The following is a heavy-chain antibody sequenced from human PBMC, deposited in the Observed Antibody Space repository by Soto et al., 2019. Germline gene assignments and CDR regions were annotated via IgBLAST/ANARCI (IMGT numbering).Heavy chain of an antibody. Sequence: QVQLVESGGGVVQPVRSLRLSCAASGFTFSSYGMHWVCQAPGKGLEWVAVTWYDGSNKYYADSVKGRFTISRDNSTNTLYRHMNSLRAEATAVYYCARSQRHVVNYYYYYMDVWGKGTTVTVSS. J-gene: IGHJ6*03. CDR3: ARSQRHVVNYYYYYMDV. D-gene: IGHD3-22*01. CDR1: GFTFSSYG. CDR2: TWYDGSNK. V-gene: IGHV3-33*01.